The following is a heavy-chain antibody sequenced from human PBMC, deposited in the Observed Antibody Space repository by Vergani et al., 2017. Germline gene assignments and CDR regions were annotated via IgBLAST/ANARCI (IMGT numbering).Heavy chain of an antibody. CDR2: IYSTGST. Sequence: QVQLEESGPGLVKPSETLSLTCTVSGGSFNTYYWSWIRQSPGKGLEWIGYIYSTGSTNYNPSLNSRVTMSVDTSKNQFSLKLRSVTAADTAVYYCARGNCGVNCPKYNWLAPWGRGILVTVSS. CDR3: ARGNCGVNCPKYNWLAP. V-gene: IGHV4-59*13. D-gene: IGHD2-21*01. CDR1: GGSFNTYY. J-gene: IGHJ5*02.